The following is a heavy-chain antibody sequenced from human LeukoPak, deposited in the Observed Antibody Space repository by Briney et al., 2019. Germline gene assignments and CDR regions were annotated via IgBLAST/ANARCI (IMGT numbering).Heavy chain of an antibody. J-gene: IGHJ4*02. CDR2: ISSSSSTI. CDR1: GFTFSSYS. CDR3: ARQEGFRGYSYGCDY. V-gene: IGHV3-48*01. D-gene: IGHD5-18*01. Sequence: GSLRLSCAASGFTFSSYSMNWVRQAPGKGLEWVSYISSSSSTIYYADSVKGRFTISRDNAKNSLYLQMNSLRAEDTAVYYCARQEGFRGYSYGCDYWGQGTLVTVSS.